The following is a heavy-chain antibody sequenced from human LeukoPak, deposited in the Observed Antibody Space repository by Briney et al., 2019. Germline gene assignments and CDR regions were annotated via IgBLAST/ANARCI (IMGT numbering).Heavy chain of an antibody. CDR3: ARGQQQLSEYYYGMDV. CDR2: IWYDGSNK. J-gene: IGHJ6*02. CDR1: GFTFSSYG. Sequence: GGSLRLSCAAPGFTFSSYGMHWVRQAPGKGLEWVAVIWYDGSNKYYADSVKGRFTISRDNSKNTLCLQMNSLRAEDTAVYYCARGQQQLSEYYYGMDVWGQGTTVTVSS. D-gene: IGHD6-13*01. V-gene: IGHV3-33*01.